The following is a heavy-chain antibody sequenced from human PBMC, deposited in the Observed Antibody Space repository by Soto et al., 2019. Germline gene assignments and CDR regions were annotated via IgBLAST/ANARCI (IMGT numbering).Heavy chain of an antibody. D-gene: IGHD3-9*01. J-gene: IGHJ6*02. V-gene: IGHV3-23*01. Sequence: GGSLRLSCAASGFTFSSYAMSWVRQAPGKGLEWVSSFSGSGDNTDYADSVKGRFTISRDNSKNTLYMQMNSLRAEDTAVYYCAKDRYDILTGYPIQYGMDVWGQGTTVTVSS. CDR3: AKDRYDILTGYPIQYGMDV. CDR1: GFTFSSYA. CDR2: FSGSGDNT.